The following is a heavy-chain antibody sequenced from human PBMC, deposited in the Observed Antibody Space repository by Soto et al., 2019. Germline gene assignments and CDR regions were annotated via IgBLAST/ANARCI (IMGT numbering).Heavy chain of an antibody. D-gene: IGHD1-20*01. V-gene: IGHV3-23*01. J-gene: IGHJ4*02. CDR1: GFTFSNYA. CDR3: AKLPLANRYFDY. CDR2: ISGSGCST. Sequence: EVQVLDSGGGLVQPGGSLRLSCAASGFTFSNYAMSWVRQAPGKGLAWVSIISGSGCSTYYADSVTGRFTSSRDNSEHTLALQMNTLRAEDTAVYYCAKLPLANRYFDYWGQGNLVIVSS.